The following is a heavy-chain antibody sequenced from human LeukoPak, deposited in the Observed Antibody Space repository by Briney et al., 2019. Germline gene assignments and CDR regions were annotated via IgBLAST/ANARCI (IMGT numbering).Heavy chain of an antibody. D-gene: IGHD3-22*01. V-gene: IGHV1-2*02. CDR1: GYTFTGYY. CDR2: INPNSGGT. Sequence: ASVKVSCKASGYTFTGYYMHWVRQAPGQGLEWMGWINPNSGGTNYGQKFQGRVTMTRDTSISTAYMELSRLRSDDTAVYYCAREETDFGSSGYYFNWGQGTLVTVSS. CDR3: AREETDFGSSGYYFN. J-gene: IGHJ4*02.